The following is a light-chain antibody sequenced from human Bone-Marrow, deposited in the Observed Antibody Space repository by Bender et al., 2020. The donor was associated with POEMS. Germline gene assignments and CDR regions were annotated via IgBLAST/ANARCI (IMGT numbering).Light chain of an antibody. V-gene: IGLV1-44*01. Sequence: QSALTQPPSASATPGQRVTISCSGTTSNIGTNTVHWYQQLPGTAPKLLIYSTNQRPSGVPDRFSGSKSGTSASLAITGLQSEDEADYYCSAWDDSLRGRVFGGGTKLTVL. CDR3: SAWDDSLRGRV. CDR1: TSNIGTNT. J-gene: IGLJ3*02. CDR2: STN.